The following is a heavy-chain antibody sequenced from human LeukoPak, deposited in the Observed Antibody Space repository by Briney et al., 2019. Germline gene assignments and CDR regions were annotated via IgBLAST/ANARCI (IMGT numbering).Heavy chain of an antibody. CDR3: ATTSRDGYNSDWDY. J-gene: IGHJ4*02. D-gene: IGHD5-24*01. CDR2: IYYSGST. CDR1: GGSISSGPYS. V-gene: IGHV4-39*01. Sequence: PSETLSLTCTVSGGSISSGPYSWGWIRQPPGKGLEWVGNIYYSGSTYYNPSLKSRVTISVDASRNQFSLRLSSVTAADTAVYYCATTSRDGYNSDWDYWGQGTLVTVSS.